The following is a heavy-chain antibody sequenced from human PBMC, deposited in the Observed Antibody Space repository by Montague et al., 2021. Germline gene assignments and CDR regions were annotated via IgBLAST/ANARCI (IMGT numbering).Heavy chain of an antibody. CDR3: AKRDSSGLHYFDY. V-gene: IGHV3-23*01. Sequence: SLILSCAASGFTFSSYAITLVRQAPVKGLEWVSLIVGNCGNTFYSYSVKVLFTISRYNSKNTLYLQMNSLRADDTAAYYCAKRDSSGLHYFDYWGQGTLVTVSS. CDR1: GFTFSSYA. D-gene: IGHD6-19*01. J-gene: IGHJ4*02. CDR2: IVGNCGNT.